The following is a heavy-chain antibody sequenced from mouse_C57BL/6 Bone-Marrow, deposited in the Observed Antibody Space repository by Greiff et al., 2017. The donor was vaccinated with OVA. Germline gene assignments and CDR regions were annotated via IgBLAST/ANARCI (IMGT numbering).Heavy chain of an antibody. CDR3: ARDNSNYGAY. J-gene: IGHJ3*01. D-gene: IGHD2-5*01. V-gene: IGHV3-6*01. Sequence: ESGPGLVKPSQSLSLTCSVTGYSITSGYYWNWIRQFPGNKLEWMGYISYDGSNNYNPSLKNRISITRDTSKNRFFRKLNSVTTEDTARDCCARDNSNYGAYWGQGTLVTVSA. CDR1: GYSITSGYY. CDR2: ISYDGSN.